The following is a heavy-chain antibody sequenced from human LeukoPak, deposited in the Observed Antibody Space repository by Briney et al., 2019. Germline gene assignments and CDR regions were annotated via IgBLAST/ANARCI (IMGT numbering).Heavy chain of an antibody. CDR3: LPVPLVDAALTGKFGY. CDR2: ISGSGST. Sequence: VGSLRLSRTLSGVTVSSFAIASVSQAPGRGLEWVSAISGSGSTYYADSVKGRFTISRDNSKTTLYLQMNSLRADDTAAYYCLPVPLVDAALTGKFGYWGQGALVTVSS. V-gene: IGHV3-23*01. CDR1: GVTVSSFA. D-gene: IGHD3-9*01. J-gene: IGHJ4*02.